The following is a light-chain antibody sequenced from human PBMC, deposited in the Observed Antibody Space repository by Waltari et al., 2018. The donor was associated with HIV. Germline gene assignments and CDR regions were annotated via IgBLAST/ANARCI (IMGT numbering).Light chain of an antibody. CDR1: HDISFF. Sequence: DVQMTQSPSFLSASVGDRVTITCRTSHDISFFLNWYQQKPGEAPKLLISAASRLQSGVPSRFSGSGSGTYFTLTIINLQPEDFASYYCLQNYGVPLTFGPGTKMNIK. CDR2: AAS. V-gene: IGKV1-39*01. CDR3: LQNYGVPLT. J-gene: IGKJ3*01.